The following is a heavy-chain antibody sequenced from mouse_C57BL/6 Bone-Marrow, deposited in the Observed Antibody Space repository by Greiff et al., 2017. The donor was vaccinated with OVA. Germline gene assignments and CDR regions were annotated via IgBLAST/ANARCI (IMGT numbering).Heavy chain of an antibody. CDR1: GYTFTSYW. Sequence: QVQLQQPGAELVKPGASVKMSCKASGYTFTSYWITWVKQRPGQGLEWIGDIYPGSGSTNYNEKFKSKATLTVDTSSSTAYMQLSSLTSEDSAVYYCARRVTTRERDYYAMDYWGQGTSVTVSS. CDR3: ARRVTTRERDYYAMDY. J-gene: IGHJ4*01. V-gene: IGHV1-55*01. D-gene: IGHD2-2*01. CDR2: IYPGSGST.